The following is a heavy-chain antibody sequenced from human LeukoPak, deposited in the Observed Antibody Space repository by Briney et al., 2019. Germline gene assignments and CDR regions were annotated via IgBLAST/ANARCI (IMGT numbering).Heavy chain of an antibody. CDR1: GFTFSDFN. CDR3: QRDHGVYDFWLDY. D-gene: IGHD3-3*01. J-gene: IGHJ4*02. V-gene: IGHV3-11*04. Sequence: GGSLRLSCAASGFTFSDFNMGWICQAPGEGLEWGSYISSSGSTIYYADSVKGRFTISRDNAKSSLYLQMTSLRAKDTAVYYCQRDHGVYDFWLDYWGQGTPVTASS. CDR2: ISSSGSTI.